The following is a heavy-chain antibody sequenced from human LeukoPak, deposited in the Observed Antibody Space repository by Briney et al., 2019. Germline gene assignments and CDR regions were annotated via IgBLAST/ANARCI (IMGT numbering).Heavy chain of an antibody. CDR3: AKGIDCSGGSCYSARSFGVNY. Sequence: PGGSLRLSCAASGFTFSSYAMSWVRQAPGKGLEWVSAISGSGGSTYYADSVKGRFTISRDNSKNTLYLQMNGLRAEDTAVYYCAKGIDCSGGSCYSARSFGVNYWGQGTLVTVSS. J-gene: IGHJ4*02. V-gene: IGHV3-23*01. D-gene: IGHD2-15*01. CDR2: ISGSGGST. CDR1: GFTFSSYA.